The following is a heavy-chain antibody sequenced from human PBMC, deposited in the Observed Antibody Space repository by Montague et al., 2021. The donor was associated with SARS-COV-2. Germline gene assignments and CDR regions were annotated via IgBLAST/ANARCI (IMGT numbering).Heavy chain of an antibody. CDR1: GGSISSDY. D-gene: IGHD3-16*01. CDR3: ARHYDHSSRVDS. V-gene: IGHV4-59*08. CDR2: VYYRGNT. Sequence: SETLSLTCTVSGGSISSDYWTWIRQPPGKGLEWIGFVYYRGNTYXNSSLRGRVTISVDTSSNHFSLTLSSVTAADTAIYYCARHYDHSSRVDSWGQGTLVTVSS. J-gene: IGHJ4*02.